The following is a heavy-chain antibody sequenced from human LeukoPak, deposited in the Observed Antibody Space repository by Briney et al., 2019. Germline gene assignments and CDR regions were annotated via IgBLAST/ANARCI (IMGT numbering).Heavy chain of an antibody. V-gene: IGHV1-46*01. CDR2: INPSDGST. D-gene: IGHD3-16*02. J-gene: IGHJ6*03. CDR1: GYTFTSYH. Sequence: ASVKVSCKASGYTFTSYHMHWVRQAPGQGLEWMGIINPSDGSTTYAQNFQGRVTMTRDMSTSTVYMELSSLRSEDTAVYYCARGDYVWGSYRFSYYYYMDVWGKGTTVTISS. CDR3: ARGDYVWGSYRFSYYYYMDV.